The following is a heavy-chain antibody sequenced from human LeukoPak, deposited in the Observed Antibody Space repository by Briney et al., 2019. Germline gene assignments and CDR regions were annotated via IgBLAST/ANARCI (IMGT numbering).Heavy chain of an antibody. D-gene: IGHD6-13*01. CDR3: AKEGSSWNVDY. J-gene: IGHJ4*02. CDR2: MSGTGGRT. V-gene: IGHV3-23*01. Sequence: GSLRLSCAASGFAFDTYAMTWVRQAPGKGLEWVSTMSGTGGRTFYGDSVKGRFTISRDRSKNTVYLQMNSLRPEDTAIYYCAKEGSSWNVDYWGQGTLVTVSS. CDR1: GFAFDTYA.